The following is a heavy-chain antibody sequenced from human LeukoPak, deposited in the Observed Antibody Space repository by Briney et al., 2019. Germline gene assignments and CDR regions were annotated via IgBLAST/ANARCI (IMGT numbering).Heavy chain of an antibody. D-gene: IGHD3-9*01. Sequence: GASVKVSCKASGYTFTSYGISWVRQAPGQGLEWMGWISVYNGNTNYAQKFQGRVTMTRDTTTNTAFMELRSLRSDDTAVYYCARVPDILTGYHDYWGQGTLVTVSS. J-gene: IGHJ4*02. CDR2: ISVYNGNT. CDR1: GYTFTSYG. CDR3: ARVPDILTGYHDY. V-gene: IGHV1-18*01.